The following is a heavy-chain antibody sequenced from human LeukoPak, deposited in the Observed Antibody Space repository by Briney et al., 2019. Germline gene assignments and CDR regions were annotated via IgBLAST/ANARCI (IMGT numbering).Heavy chain of an antibody. J-gene: IGHJ3*02. V-gene: IGHV4-34*01. CDR3: ASPCGGDPWGAFDI. Sequence: SETLSLTCAVYGGSFSGYYWSWIRQPPGKGLEWIGEINHSGSTNYNPSLKSRVTISVDTSKNQFSLKLSSVTAADTAVYYCASPCGGDPWGAFDIWGQGTMVTVSS. CDR1: GGSFSGYY. D-gene: IGHD2-21*02. CDR2: INHSGST.